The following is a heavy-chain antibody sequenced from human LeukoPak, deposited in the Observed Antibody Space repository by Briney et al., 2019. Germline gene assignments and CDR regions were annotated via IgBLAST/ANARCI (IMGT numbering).Heavy chain of an antibody. Sequence: TPGGSLRLSCAASGFTFSSYSMNWVRQAPGKGLEWVSCISSSSSHIYYADSVKGRFTISRDNAKNSLYLQMNSLRAEDTAVYYCARDRGDIVVVVAAYFDYWGQGTLVTVSS. V-gene: IGHV3-21*01. CDR2: ISSSSSHI. CDR1: GFTFSSYS. CDR3: ARDRGDIVVVVAAYFDY. D-gene: IGHD2-15*01. J-gene: IGHJ4*02.